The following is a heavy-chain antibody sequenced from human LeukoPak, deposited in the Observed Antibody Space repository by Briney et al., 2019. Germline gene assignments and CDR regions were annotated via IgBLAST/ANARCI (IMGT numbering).Heavy chain of an antibody. V-gene: IGHV3-23*01. CDR2: ISGSGGST. D-gene: IGHD3-22*01. CDR1: GHTFSNYA. J-gene: IGHJ3*01. Sequence: PGGSLRLSCAASGHTFSNYAMMWVRQAPGKGLEWVSAISGSGGSTYYADSVKGRFTISRDNSNNTLYLEMNSMRGDDTAVYYCAKGGWLLHGNAFDFWRAGTMVTVSS. CDR3: AKGGWLLHGNAFDF.